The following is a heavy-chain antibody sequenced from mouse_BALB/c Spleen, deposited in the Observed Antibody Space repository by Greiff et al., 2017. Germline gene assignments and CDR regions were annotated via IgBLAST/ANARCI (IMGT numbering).Heavy chain of an antibody. CDR1: GFTFSSFG. V-gene: IGHV5-17*02. CDR3: ARSYDGFAY. D-gene: IGHD2-3*01. Sequence: EVQGVESGGGLVQPGGSRKLSCAASGFTFSSFGMHWVRQAPEKGLEWVAYISSGSSTIYYADTVKGRFTISRDNPKNTLFLQMTSLRSEDTAMYYCARSYDGFAYWGQGTLVTVSA. CDR2: ISSGSSTI. J-gene: IGHJ3*01.